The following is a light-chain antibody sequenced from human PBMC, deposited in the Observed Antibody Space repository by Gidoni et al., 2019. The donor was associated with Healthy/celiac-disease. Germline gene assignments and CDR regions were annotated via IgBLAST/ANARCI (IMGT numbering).Light chain of an antibody. J-gene: IGKJ1*01. Sequence: DIQMTQSPSSLSASVGDRVTLTCRASQGIRTDLGWYQQKPGKAPKRLIYAASSLQSGVPSRFSGSGSGTEFTLTISSLQPEDFATYYCRQHNSYPWTFGQGTKVEIK. CDR3: RQHNSYPWT. CDR1: QGIRTD. V-gene: IGKV1-17*01. CDR2: AAS.